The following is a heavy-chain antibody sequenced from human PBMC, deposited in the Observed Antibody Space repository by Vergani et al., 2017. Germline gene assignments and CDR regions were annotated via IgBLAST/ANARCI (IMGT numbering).Heavy chain of an antibody. Sequence: QVQLQESGPGLVKPSQTLSLTCTVSGGSINSGSYYWSWIRQPAGKGLEWIGRIYTSGSTNYNPSLKSRVTISVDTSKNQFSLRLSSVTAADTAVYYCARGGNPTSLYFDYWGQGTLVTVSS. V-gene: IGHV4-61*02. J-gene: IGHJ4*02. D-gene: IGHD5-24*01. CDR1: GGSINSGSYY. CDR2: IYTSGST. CDR3: ARGGNPTSLYFDY.